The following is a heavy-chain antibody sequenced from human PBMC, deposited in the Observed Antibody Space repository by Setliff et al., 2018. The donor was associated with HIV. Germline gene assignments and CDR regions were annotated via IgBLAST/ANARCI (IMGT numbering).Heavy chain of an antibody. CDR1: GFTFDDYG. J-gene: IGHJ4*02. CDR3: AAVPWGHSSLIIDH. D-gene: IGHD3-16*01. Sequence: PGGSLRLSCAASGFTFDDYGMSWVRQAPGKGLEWVSGINWNGGHTGYADSVKGRFTISRDNAKNAVYLQMHSLRVEDTAVYYCAAVPWGHSSLIIDHWGQGTPVTVSS. V-gene: IGHV3-20*04. CDR2: INWNGGHT.